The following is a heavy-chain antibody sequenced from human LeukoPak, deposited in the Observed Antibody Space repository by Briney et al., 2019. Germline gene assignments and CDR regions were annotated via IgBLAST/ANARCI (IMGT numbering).Heavy chain of an antibody. CDR3: AKINGGIAAAGYFDS. CDR1: GYPFRNYD. CDR2: INPHSGKT. D-gene: IGHD6-13*01. V-gene: IGHV1-8*01. J-gene: IGHJ4*02. Sequence: ASVKVSCKTSGYPFRNYDINWVRQATGQGLEWMGWINPHSGKTGYAQKFQGRVTMTTDTSASTAYMELSSLRAEDTAVYYCAKINGGIAAAGYFDSWGQGTLVTVSS.